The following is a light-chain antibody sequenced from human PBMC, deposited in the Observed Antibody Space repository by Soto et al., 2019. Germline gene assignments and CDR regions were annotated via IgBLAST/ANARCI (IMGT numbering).Light chain of an antibody. Sequence: EIVLTQSPATLSLSPGERATLSCRASQSVSSYLAWYQQKPGQAPSLLIYDTSTRATVIPARFSGSGSGTDLSLTISSLDPEDFAVDYCQQRTNWPRSFTFGPGTKVDI. J-gene: IGKJ3*01. V-gene: IGKV3-11*01. CDR2: DTS. CDR3: QQRTNWPRSFT. CDR1: QSVSSY.